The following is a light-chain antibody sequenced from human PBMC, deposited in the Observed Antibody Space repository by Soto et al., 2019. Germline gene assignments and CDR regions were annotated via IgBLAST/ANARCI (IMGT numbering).Light chain of an antibody. CDR1: NSNIGSNT. Sequence: QSVLTQPPSASGAPGQRVTISCSGSNSNIGSNTVNWYQQLPGTAPKLLIYSNNQRPSGVPDRFSGSKSGTSASLAISGLQSEDEADYYCAAWDDSLNGHYVFGTGTKVTVL. CDR2: SNN. CDR3: AAWDDSLNGHYV. J-gene: IGLJ1*01. V-gene: IGLV1-44*01.